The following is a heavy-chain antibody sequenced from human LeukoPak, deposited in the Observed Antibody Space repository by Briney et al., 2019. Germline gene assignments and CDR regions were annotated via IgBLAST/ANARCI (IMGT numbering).Heavy chain of an antibody. V-gene: IGHV3-64*05. CDR1: GFTLSNYA. Sequence: PGGSLRLSCSVSGFTLSNYAMHWVREAPGKGLEYVSGISSNGGRTYYADSAKGRFTISRDNSKNTMYVQMSTLRVEDTAVYYCVKDPHSSGRYYFDYWGQGILVTVSS. CDR3: VKDPHSSGRYYFDY. J-gene: IGHJ4*02. CDR2: ISSNGGRT. D-gene: IGHD6-19*01.